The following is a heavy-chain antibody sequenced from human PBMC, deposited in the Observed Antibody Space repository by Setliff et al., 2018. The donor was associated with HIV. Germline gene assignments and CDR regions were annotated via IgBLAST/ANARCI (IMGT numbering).Heavy chain of an antibody. CDR3: ARQMTIPGVAVTPVDY. V-gene: IGHV4-59*08. CDR1: GGSITSYY. CDR2: VFYNGDT. Sequence: PSETLSLTCTVSGGSITSYYWSWIRQPPGKGLEWIGYVFYNGDTAYNPSLKSRLTISVDTSKSQFSLKLTSVTAADTAVYYCARQMTIPGVAVTPVDYWGQGTLVTVSS. D-gene: IGHD3-3*01. J-gene: IGHJ4*02.